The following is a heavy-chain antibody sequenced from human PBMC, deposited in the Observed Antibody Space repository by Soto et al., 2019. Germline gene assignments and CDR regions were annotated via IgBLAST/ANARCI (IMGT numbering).Heavy chain of an antibody. J-gene: IGHJ6*02. V-gene: IGHV4-34*01. CDR1: GGSFSGYY. CDR3: ARGRWYLVRYYYGMDV. D-gene: IGHD2-15*01. CDR2: INHSGST. Sequence: PSETLSLTCAVYGGSFSGYYWSWIRQPPGKGLEWIGEINHSGSTNYNPSLKSRVAISVDTSKNQFSLKLSSVTAADTAVYYCARGRWYLVRYYYGMDVWGQGTTVTVSS.